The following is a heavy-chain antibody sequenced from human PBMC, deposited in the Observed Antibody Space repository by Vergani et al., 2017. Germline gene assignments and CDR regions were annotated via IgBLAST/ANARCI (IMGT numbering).Heavy chain of an antibody. CDR2: IYYSGST. CDR1: GGSISSYY. Sequence: QVQLQESGPGLVKPSETLSLTCTVSGGSISSYYWSWIRQPPGKGLEWIGYIYYSGSTNYNPSLKSRVTISVDTSQNQFSLKLSAVTAADTAVYYCAARGKGSGQAKNFDYWGQGTLVTVSS. V-gene: IGHV4-59*01. J-gene: IGHJ4*02. CDR3: AARGKGSGQAKNFDY. D-gene: IGHD6-19*01.